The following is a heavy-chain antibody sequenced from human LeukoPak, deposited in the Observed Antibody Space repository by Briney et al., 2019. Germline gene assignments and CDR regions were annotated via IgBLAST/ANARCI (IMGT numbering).Heavy chain of an antibody. Sequence: ASVKVSCKASGYTFTGYYMHWVRQAPGQGLEWMGWINPNSGGTNHAQKFQGRVTMTRDTSISTAYMELSRLRSDDTAVYYCAREYCGGDCYPGRGAFDIWGQGTMVTVSS. CDR3: AREYCGGDCYPGRGAFDI. V-gene: IGHV1-2*02. J-gene: IGHJ3*02. CDR1: GYTFTGYY. CDR2: INPNSGGT. D-gene: IGHD2-21*02.